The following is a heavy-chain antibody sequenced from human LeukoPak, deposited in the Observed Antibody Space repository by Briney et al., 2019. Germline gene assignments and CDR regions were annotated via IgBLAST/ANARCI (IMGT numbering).Heavy chain of an antibody. CDR1: GYTLTELS. CDR2: FDPEDGET. Sequence: ASVKVSCKVSGYTLTELSMHWVRQAPGKGLEWRGGFDPEDGETIYAQKFQGRVTMTEDTSTDTAYMELSRLRSEDTAVYYCATVGYDSSGPYFDYWGQGTLVTVSS. D-gene: IGHD3-22*01. J-gene: IGHJ4*02. V-gene: IGHV1-24*01. CDR3: ATVGYDSSGPYFDY.